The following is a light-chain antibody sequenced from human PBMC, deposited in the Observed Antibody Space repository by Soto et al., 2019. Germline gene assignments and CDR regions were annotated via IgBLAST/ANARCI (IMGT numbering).Light chain of an antibody. CDR3: QHYSSSPPEFT. V-gene: IGKV3-20*01. CDR2: GAS. CDR1: QSVNSNY. Sequence: EIVLTQSPGTLSVSPGERVTLSCRASQSVNSNYLAWYQQRPGQAPRLLIFGASYRATGIPDRFSGSGSGTDFPLTISRLEPKDFAVYYCQHYSSSPPEFTFGPGTKVDSK. J-gene: IGKJ3*01.